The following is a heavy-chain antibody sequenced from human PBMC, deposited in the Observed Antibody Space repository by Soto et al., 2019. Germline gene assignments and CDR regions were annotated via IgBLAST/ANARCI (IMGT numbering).Heavy chain of an antibody. Sequence: SETLSLTCTVSGGSISSYYWSWIRQPPGKGLEWIGYIYYSGSTNYIPSLKSRVTISVDTSKNQFSLKLSSVTAADTAVYYCARDTPPVYDCSGFDAFDIWGEGTMVTV. V-gene: IGHV4-59*01. CDR2: IYYSGST. CDR1: GGSISSYY. CDR3: ARDTPPVYDCSGFDAFDI. J-gene: IGHJ3*02. D-gene: IGHD3-22*01.